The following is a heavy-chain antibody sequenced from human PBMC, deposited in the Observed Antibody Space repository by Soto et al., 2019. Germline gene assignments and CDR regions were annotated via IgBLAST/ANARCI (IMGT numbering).Heavy chain of an antibody. Sequence: SVKVSCKASGYTFTSYGISWVRQAPGQGLEWMGWIIPIFGTANYAQKFQGRVTITADESTSTAYMELSSLRSEDTAVYYCAREWGGYGDYYGMDVWGQGTTVTVSS. CDR3: AREWGGYGDYYGMDV. V-gene: IGHV1-69*13. J-gene: IGHJ6*02. D-gene: IGHD4-17*01. CDR1: GYTFTSYG. CDR2: IIPIFGTA.